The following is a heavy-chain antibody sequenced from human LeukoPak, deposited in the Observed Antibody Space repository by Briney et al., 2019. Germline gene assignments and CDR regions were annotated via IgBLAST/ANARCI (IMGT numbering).Heavy chain of an antibody. CDR3: AREGDSNWFDP. CDR2: IYYSGST. CDR1: GGSISSGDYC. Sequence: SQTLSLTCTVSGGSISSGDYCWSWIRQPPGKGLEWIGYIYYSGSTYYNPSLKSRVTISVDTSKNQFSLKLSSVTAADTAVYYCAREGDSNWFDPWGQGTLVTVSS. J-gene: IGHJ5*02. D-gene: IGHD3-16*01. V-gene: IGHV4-30-4*01.